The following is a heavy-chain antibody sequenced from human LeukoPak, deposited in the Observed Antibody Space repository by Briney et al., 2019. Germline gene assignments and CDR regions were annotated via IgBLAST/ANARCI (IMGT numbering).Heavy chain of an antibody. CDR3: ARHARLSYCSSTSCYDEDYYYGMDV. CDR1: GGSISSYY. Sequence: NPSETLSLTCTVSGGSISSYYWSWIRQPPGKGLEWIGYIYYSGSTNYNPSLKSRVTISVDTSKNQFSLKLSSVTAADTAVYYCARHARLSYCSSTSCYDEDYYYGMDVWGQGTTVTVSS. J-gene: IGHJ6*02. V-gene: IGHV4-59*08. D-gene: IGHD2-2*01. CDR2: IYYSGST.